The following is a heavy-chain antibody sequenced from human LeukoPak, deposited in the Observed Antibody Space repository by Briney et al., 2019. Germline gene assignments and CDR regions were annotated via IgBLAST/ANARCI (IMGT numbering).Heavy chain of an antibody. CDR3: TTDILQWDFEFDY. Sequence: GGSLRLSCAASGFTFSNAWMSWVRQAPGKGLEWVGRIKSKTDGGTTDYAAPVKGRFTISRDDSKNTLYLQMNSLKTEDTAVYYCTTDILQWDFEFDYWGQGTLVTVSS. CDR1: GFTFSNAW. CDR2: IKSKTDGGTT. D-gene: IGHD1-26*01. J-gene: IGHJ4*02. V-gene: IGHV3-15*01.